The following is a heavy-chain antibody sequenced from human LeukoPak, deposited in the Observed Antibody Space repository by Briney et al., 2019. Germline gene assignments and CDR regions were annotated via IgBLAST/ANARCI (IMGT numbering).Heavy chain of an antibody. Sequence: PGRSLRLSCAASGVTVSSHYMNWVRRAPGKGLEWVSVIYGIDGTSYADSVKGRFTISRDNSKNTVYLQMNSLRAEDTAVYYCSKDLLYWGQGTLVTVSS. CDR3: SKDLLY. CDR1: GVTVSSHY. V-gene: IGHV3-53*01. J-gene: IGHJ4*02. CDR2: IYGIDGT. D-gene: IGHD1-26*01.